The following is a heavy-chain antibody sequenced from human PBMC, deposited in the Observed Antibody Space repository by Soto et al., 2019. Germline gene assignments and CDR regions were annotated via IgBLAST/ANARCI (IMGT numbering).Heavy chain of an antibody. CDR3: ARGTGHLGNLSLFDY. V-gene: IGHV3-7*01. D-gene: IGHD3-16*02. Sequence: EVQLVESGGGLVQPGGSLKLSCAASGFTFSRFWMSWVRQVPGKGLEVVATIKKDGNEKYYVDSVKGRFTIARDNAKKYLYVQMNSLRAEDTAVYYCARGTGHLGNLSLFDYWGEGTLVTVSS. CDR1: GFTFSRFW. J-gene: IGHJ4*02. CDR2: IKKDGNEK.